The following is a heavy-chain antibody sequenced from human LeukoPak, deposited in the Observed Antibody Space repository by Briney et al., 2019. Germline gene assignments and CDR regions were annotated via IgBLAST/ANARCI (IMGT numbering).Heavy chain of an antibody. Sequence: GGSLRLSCSASGFTFANYVMSWFRQAPGKGLEWVGFIRSNAYGGTTEYAASVNGRFTISRDDSKSTAYLQMNSLETEDTAVYYCTRDLLPPGKGNYKPYFFDYWGQETLVTVSS. CDR2: IRSNAYGGTT. D-gene: IGHD1-7*01. CDR1: GFTFANYV. V-gene: IGHV3-49*03. J-gene: IGHJ4*02. CDR3: TRDLLPPGKGNYKPYFFDY.